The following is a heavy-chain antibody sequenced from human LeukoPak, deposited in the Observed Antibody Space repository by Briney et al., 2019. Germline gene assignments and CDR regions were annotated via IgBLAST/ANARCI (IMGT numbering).Heavy chain of an antibody. CDR3: AELGITMIGGV. CDR2: ISSSGSTI. Sequence: GGSLRLSCAASGFTFSSYEMNWVRQAPGEGLEWVSYISSSGSTIYYADSVKGRFTVSRDNAKNSLYLQMNSLRAEDTAVYYCAELGITMIGGVWGKGTTVTVSS. J-gene: IGHJ6*04. D-gene: IGHD3-10*02. CDR1: GFTFSSYE. V-gene: IGHV3-48*03.